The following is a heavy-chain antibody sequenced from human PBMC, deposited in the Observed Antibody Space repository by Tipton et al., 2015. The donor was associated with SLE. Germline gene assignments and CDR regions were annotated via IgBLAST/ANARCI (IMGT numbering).Heavy chain of an antibody. D-gene: IGHD2-2*01. CDR2: IIPIIGKT. V-gene: IGHV1-69*05. J-gene: IGHJ4*02. Sequence: QSGPEVKEPGSSVKVSCKASGDTFNTYAFTWVRQAPGQGLEWMGAIIPIIGKTKYAQDFQDRVTISTHESTNTAYMELTSLTSDDSAVYLGARGRYQLPTSDYGGQGILVTVSS. CDR3: ARGRYQLPTSDY. CDR1: GDTFNTYA.